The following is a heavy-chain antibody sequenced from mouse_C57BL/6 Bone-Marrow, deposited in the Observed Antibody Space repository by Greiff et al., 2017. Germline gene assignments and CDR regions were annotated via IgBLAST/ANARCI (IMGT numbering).Heavy chain of an antibody. D-gene: IGHD1-1*01. J-gene: IGHJ2*01. V-gene: IGHV1-82*01. CDR3: ARRDYYGSSSLDY. CDR1: GYAFSSSW. Sequence: QVQLQQSGPELVKPGASVKISCKASGYAFSSSWMNWVKQRPGKGLEWIGRIYPGDGDTNYNGKFKGKATLTADKSSSTAYMQLSSLTSEDSAVYFCARRDYYGSSSLDYWGQGTTLTVSS. CDR2: IYPGDGDT.